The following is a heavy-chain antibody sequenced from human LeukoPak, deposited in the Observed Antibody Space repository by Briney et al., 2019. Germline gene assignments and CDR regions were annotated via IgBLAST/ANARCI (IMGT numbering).Heavy chain of an antibody. V-gene: IGHV5-51*01. CDR3: ARSGYCSSTSCYLVGYFDY. CDR2: IYLGDSDT. CDR1: GYSFTSYW. D-gene: IGHD2-2*01. Sequence: GESLKISCKGSGYSFTSYWIGWVRQMPGKGLEWMGIIYLGDSDTRYSPSFQGQVTISADKSISTAYLQWSSLKASDTAMYYCARSGYCSSTSCYLVGYFDYWGQGTLVTVSS. J-gene: IGHJ4*02.